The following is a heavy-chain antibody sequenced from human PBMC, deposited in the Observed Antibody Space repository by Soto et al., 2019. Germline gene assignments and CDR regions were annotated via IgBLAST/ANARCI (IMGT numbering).Heavy chain of an antibody. CDR1: GGSISSSSYY. Sequence: SETLSLTCTVSGGSISSSSYYWGWIRQPPGKGLEWIGSIYYSGSTYYNPSLKSRVTISVDTSKNQFSLKLSSVTAADTAVYYCARHRSSVLRYFDWLPRYDYWGQGTLVTVSS. CDR2: IYYSGST. V-gene: IGHV4-39*01. J-gene: IGHJ4*02. D-gene: IGHD3-9*01. CDR3: ARHRSSVLRYFDWLPRYDY.